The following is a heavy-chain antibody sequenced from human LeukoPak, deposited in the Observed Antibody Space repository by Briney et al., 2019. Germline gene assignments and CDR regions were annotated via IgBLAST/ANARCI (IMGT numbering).Heavy chain of an antibody. V-gene: IGHV4-34*01. CDR1: GGSFSGYY. Sequence: SETLSLTCAVYGGSFSGYYWSWIRQPPGKGLEWIGEINHSGSTNYNPSLKSRVTISVDTSKSQFSLKLSSVTAADTAVYYCARRLPLRGYFDYWGQGTLVTVSS. D-gene: IGHD4-17*01. CDR2: INHSGST. J-gene: IGHJ4*02. CDR3: ARRLPLRGYFDY.